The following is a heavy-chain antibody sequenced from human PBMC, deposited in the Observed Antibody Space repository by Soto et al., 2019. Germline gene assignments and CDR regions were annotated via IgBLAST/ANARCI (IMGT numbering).Heavy chain of an antibody. CDR1: GDSVSSNSVA. D-gene: IGHD6-19*01. J-gene: IGHJ4*02. Sequence: SQTLSLTCAISGDSVSSNSVAWNWIRQSPSRGLEWLGKTYYRSKWYYDYALSVKSRIIINPDTSKNQFSLQLNSVTPEDTAVYYCARDPRKQWLTNFDYWGQGTLVTVSS. CDR3: ARDPRKQWLTNFDY. V-gene: IGHV6-1*01. CDR2: TYYRSKWYY.